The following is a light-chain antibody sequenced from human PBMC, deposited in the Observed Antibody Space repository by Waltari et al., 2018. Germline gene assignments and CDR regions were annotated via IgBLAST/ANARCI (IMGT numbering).Light chain of an antibody. CDR2: KAS. CDR1: QTISNW. V-gene: IGKV1-5*03. Sequence: DLQMTQSPSTLSASVGDRVTITCRASQTISNWLAWYQQKPGKAPEVLIYKASSLESGVPSRFSGSGSGTEFTLTISSLQPDDFATYYCQHYNNYPLTFGGGTKVEIK. J-gene: IGKJ4*01. CDR3: QHYNNYPLT.